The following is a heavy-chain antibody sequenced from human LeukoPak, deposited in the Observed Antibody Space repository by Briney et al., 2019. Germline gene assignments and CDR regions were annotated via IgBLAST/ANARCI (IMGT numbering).Heavy chain of an antibody. D-gene: IGHD3-22*01. CDR2: IQSSSSYI. CDR3: ANPDVYYDSGGCDAFDI. CDR1: WFTFSCSV. V-gene: IGHV3-21*01. Sequence: GGPLILCYAASWFTFSCSVVKWVRQPPGRGQRRGSSIQSSSSYIYYADSVKGRFIISRDNSKNTLYLQMNSLRAEDTAVYYCANPDVYYDSGGCDAFDIWGQGTMVTVSS. J-gene: IGHJ3*02.